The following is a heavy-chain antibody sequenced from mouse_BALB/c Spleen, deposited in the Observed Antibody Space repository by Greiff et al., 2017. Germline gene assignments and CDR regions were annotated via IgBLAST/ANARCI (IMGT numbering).Heavy chain of an antibody. D-gene: IGHD2-1*01. CDR1: GYTFTSYW. CDR3: TIYGNSWYFDV. V-gene: IGHV1S127*01. J-gene: IGHJ1*01. Sequence: VQLQQPGAELVKPGASVKMSCKASGYTFTSYWMHWVKQRPGQGLEWIGTIDPSDSYTSYNQKFKGKATLTVDTSSSTAYMQLSSLTSEDSAVYYCTIYGNSWYFDVWGAGTTVTVSA. CDR2: IDPSDSYT.